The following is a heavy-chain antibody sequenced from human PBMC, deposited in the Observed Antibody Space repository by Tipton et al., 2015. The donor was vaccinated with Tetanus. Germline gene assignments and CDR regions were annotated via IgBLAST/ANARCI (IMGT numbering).Heavy chain of an antibody. D-gene: IGHD3-9*01. V-gene: IGHV4-61*01. CDR2: IYYSGTT. J-gene: IGHJ4*02. Sequence: TLSLTCTVSGGSVRSTNSYWSWLRQPPGKGLEWIGYIYYSGTTKYNPSLKSRVTMSVDTSKNQFSLKLSSVTAADTAVYYCARGYNGYDILAAYPHYFDSWGQGTLVTVSS. CDR3: ARGYNGYDILAAYPHYFDS. CDR1: GGSVRSTNSY.